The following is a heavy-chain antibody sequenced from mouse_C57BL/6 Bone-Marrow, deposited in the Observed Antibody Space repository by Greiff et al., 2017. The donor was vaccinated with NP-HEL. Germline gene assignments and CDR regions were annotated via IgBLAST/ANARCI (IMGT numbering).Heavy chain of an antibody. CDR1: GYSFTGYF. Sequence: VQLQQSGPELVKPGDSVKISCKASGYSFTGYFMNWVMQSHGKSLEWIGRINPYNGDTFYNQKFKGKATLTVDKSSSTAHMELRSLTSEDSAVYDCASMGYSNSAWFAYWGQGTLVTVSA. V-gene: IGHV1-20*01. D-gene: IGHD2-5*01. CDR2: INPYNGDT. CDR3: ASMGYSNSAWFAY. J-gene: IGHJ3*01.